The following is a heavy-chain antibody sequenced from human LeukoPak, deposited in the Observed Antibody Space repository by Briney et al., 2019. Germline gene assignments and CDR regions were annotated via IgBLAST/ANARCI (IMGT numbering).Heavy chain of an antibody. CDR3: ARDWGSSWYNDY. Sequence: SQTLSLTCTVSGGSIRSGSYYWSWIRQPAGKGLEWIGRIYTSGSTNYNPSLKSRVTMSVDTSKNQFSLKLSSVTAADTAVYYCARDWGSSWYNDYWGQGTLVTVSS. V-gene: IGHV4-61*02. CDR2: IYTSGST. CDR1: GGSIRSGSYY. J-gene: IGHJ4*02. D-gene: IGHD6-13*01.